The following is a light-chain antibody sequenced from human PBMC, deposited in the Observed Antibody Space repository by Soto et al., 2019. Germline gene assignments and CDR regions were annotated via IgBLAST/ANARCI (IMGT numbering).Light chain of an antibody. Sequence: DIQMTQSPSTLSASVGERVTITCRASQSINSWLAWLQQKPGKAPNLLIYKASSLESGVPSRFSGSGSGTDFNLTISSLQPDDFATYNCQQYKSYPWTFGQGTKVEIK. J-gene: IGKJ1*01. CDR1: QSINSW. CDR3: QQYKSYPWT. CDR2: KAS. V-gene: IGKV1-5*03.